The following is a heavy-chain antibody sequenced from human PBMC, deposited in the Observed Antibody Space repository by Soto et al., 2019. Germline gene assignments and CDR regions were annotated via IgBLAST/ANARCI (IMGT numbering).Heavy chain of an antibody. V-gene: IGHV1-3*01. Sequence: ASVKVSCKASGYTFTAYPMHWVRQAPGQRPEWMGWINVANGDTGYSQKFQGRVTVTRDTSASTVYMEVSSLTSEDTAVYYCARKDYYGAGIYYFDHWGQGTLVTVSS. D-gene: IGHD3-10*01. CDR2: INVANGDT. J-gene: IGHJ4*02. CDR3: ARKDYYGAGIYYFDH. CDR1: GYTFTAYP.